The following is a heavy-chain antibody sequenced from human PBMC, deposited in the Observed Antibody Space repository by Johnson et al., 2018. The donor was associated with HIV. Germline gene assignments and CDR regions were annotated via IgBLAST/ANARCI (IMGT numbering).Heavy chain of an antibody. CDR2: MWYDGSNK. CDR3: TRGESAYYESSGYYSDDAFDI. CDR1: GFTFSSYG. D-gene: IGHD3-22*01. V-gene: IGHV3-33*01. J-gene: IGHJ3*02. Sequence: VQLVESGGGVVLPGRSLSLSCAASGFTFSSYGMHWVRQAPGKGLEWVAVMWYDGSNKYYADSVKGRFTISRDSSKNTLYLQMNSLRAGDTTLYYCTRGESAYYESSGYYSDDAFDIWGKGQWSPSLQ.